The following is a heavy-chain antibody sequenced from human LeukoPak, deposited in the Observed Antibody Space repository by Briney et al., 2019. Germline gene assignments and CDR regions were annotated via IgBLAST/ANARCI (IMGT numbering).Heavy chain of an antibody. CDR1: GITFSGSV. V-gene: IGHV3-73*01. CDR3: STGSIVGAFDAFDI. J-gene: IGHJ3*02. D-gene: IGHD1-26*01. CDR2: IRSKPNSYAT. Sequence: SGGSLKLSCAASGITFSGSVMHWVRQASGKGLEWVGRIRSKPNSYATAYAASVKGRFTISRDDSKNTAYLQMNSLKTEDTAVYFCSTGSIVGAFDAFDIWGQRTMVTVSS.